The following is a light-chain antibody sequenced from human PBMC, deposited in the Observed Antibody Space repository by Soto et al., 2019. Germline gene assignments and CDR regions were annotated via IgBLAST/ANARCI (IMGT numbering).Light chain of an antibody. V-gene: IGKV3-15*01. Sequence: EIVMTQSPATLSVSPGERATLSCRASQSVSNNLAWYQQKPGQAPRLLIYFASTRATGIPARFSGSGSGTEFTLTISSLQSEDFAVSYCQPYNKWPLTFGGGTKVETK. CDR2: FAS. CDR1: QSVSNN. CDR3: QPYNKWPLT. J-gene: IGKJ4*01.